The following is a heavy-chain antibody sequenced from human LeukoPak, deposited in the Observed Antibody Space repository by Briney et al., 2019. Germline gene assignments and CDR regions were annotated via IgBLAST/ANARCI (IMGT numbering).Heavy chain of an antibody. J-gene: IGHJ5*02. Sequence: GGSLRLSCTVSGFTVSTNSMSWVRQAPGKGLEWVSFIYTSGSTHNSDSVKGRFTISRDSSKNTLYLQMNSLRAEDTAVYYCARAGGYYYGSGGGNNWFDPWGQGTLVTVSS. CDR3: ARAGGYYYGSGGGNNWFDP. CDR2: IYTSGST. CDR1: GFTVSTNS. D-gene: IGHD3-10*01. V-gene: IGHV3-53*01.